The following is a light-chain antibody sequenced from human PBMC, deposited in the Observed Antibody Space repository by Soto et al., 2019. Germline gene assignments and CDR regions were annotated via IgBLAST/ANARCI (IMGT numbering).Light chain of an antibody. J-gene: IGKJ1*01. CDR2: GAS. CDR3: PQYASAPQT. CDR1: QSVPKNY. V-gene: IGKV3-20*01. Sequence: EIVLTQSPGTLSLSPGERATLSCRASQSVPKNYLAWYQQEPGQAPRLLIHGASIRATDIPDRFTGGGSGTDFTLTISRLEPEDFAVYYCPQYASAPQTFGQGTKVEIK.